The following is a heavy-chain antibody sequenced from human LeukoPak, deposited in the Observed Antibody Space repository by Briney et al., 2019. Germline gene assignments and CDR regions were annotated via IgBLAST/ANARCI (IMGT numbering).Heavy chain of an antibody. D-gene: IGHD3-10*01. CDR1: GASIDTYH. CDR2: IYSSGST. J-gene: IGHJ4*02. V-gene: IGHV4-4*07. CDR3: ASGADAFETSGDYFAY. Sequence: SQTLSLTCTVSGASIDTYHWNWIRQPAGKGLEWIGRIYSSGSTNYNPSLKGRVTMSVETSTNQVSLKVTSVTAADTAVYYCASGADAFETSGDYFAYWGQGRLVTVSS.